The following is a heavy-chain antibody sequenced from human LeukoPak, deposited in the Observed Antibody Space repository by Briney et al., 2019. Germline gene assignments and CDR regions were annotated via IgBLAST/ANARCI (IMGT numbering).Heavy chain of an antibody. CDR3: ARGREIVLRFLEWSMDY. CDR1: GYTFTIYA. J-gene: IGHJ4*02. Sequence: ASVKVSCKASGYTFTIYATHWVRQAPGQRLEWMGWINAGNGNTKYSQKFQDRVTITRNTSISTAYMELSSLRSEDTAVYYCARGREIVLRFLEWSMDYWGQGTLVTVSS. CDR2: INAGNGNT. V-gene: IGHV1-3*01. D-gene: IGHD3-3*01.